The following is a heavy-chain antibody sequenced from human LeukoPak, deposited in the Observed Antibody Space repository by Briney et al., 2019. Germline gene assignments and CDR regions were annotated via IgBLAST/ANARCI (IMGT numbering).Heavy chain of an antibody. J-gene: IGHJ3*02. Sequence: PGGSLRLSCAASGFTFSNAWMNCVRQAPGKGLEWVGRIKSKTDGGTTDYAAPVKGRFTISRDDSKNTLYLQMNSLKTEDTAVYYCTTGRHVDTAMVFAFDIWGQGTMVTVSS. CDR1: GFTFSNAW. V-gene: IGHV3-15*07. CDR3: TTGRHVDTAMVFAFDI. D-gene: IGHD5-18*01. CDR2: IKSKTDGGTT.